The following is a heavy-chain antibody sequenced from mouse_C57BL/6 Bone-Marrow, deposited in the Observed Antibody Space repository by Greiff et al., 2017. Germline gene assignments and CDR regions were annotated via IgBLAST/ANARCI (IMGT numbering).Heavy chain of an antibody. CDR1: GYTFTSYW. CDR2: IHPNSGST. D-gene: IGHD1-1*01. V-gene: IGHV1-64*01. J-gene: IGHJ2*01. Sequence: QVQLQQPGAELVKPGASVKLSCTASGYTFTSYWMHWVKQRPGQGLEWIGMIHPNSGSTNYNEKFKSKATLTVDKSSSTAYMQLSSLTSEDSAVYYCAREGYYYLDYWGQGTTLTVSS. CDR3: AREGYYYLDY.